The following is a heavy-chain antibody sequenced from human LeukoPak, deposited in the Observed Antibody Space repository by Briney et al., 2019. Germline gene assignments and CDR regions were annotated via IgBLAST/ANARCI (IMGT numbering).Heavy chain of an antibody. J-gene: IGHJ4*02. CDR3: ARPSSDTAIDY. CDR2: IYYSGST. Sequence: SETLSHTCTVSGGSISSSSYYWGWIRQPPGKGLEWIGSIYYSGSTYYNPSLKSRVTISVDTSKNQFSLKLSSVTAADTAVYYCARPSSDTAIDYWGQGTLVTVSS. V-gene: IGHV4-39*01. CDR1: GGSISSSSYY. D-gene: IGHD5-18*01.